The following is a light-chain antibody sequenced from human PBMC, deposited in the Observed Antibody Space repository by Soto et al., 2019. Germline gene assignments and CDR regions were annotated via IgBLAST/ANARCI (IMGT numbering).Light chain of an antibody. J-gene: IGKJ1*01. Sequence: PGERATLHCKASQRISSNLAWYQQKPGQPPRLLIYGASTRATGTPARFSGSGSGTEFTLTISRLEPEDFAVYYCQQYGSSGTFGQGTKVDIK. CDR1: QRISSN. CDR2: GAS. CDR3: QQYGSSGT. V-gene: IGKV3-20*01.